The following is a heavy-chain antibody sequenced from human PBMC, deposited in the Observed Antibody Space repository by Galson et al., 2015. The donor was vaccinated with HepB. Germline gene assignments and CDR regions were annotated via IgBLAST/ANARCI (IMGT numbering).Heavy chain of an antibody. D-gene: IGHD6-19*01. CDR3: TTYSSGWNWGWY. Sequence: SLRLSCAASGFTFSKAWMSWVRQAPGKGLEWVGRIKSKTDGGTTDHAAPVQGRFTISRDDSKNTLYLQMNSLKTEDTAVYYCTTYSSGWNWGWYWGQGTLVTVSS. J-gene: IGHJ4*02. CDR2: IKSKTDGGTT. CDR1: GFTFSKAW. V-gene: IGHV3-15*01.